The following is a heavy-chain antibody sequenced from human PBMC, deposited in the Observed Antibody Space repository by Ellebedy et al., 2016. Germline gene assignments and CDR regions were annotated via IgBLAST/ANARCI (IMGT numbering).Heavy chain of an antibody. CDR3: AREDPFKEGVH. J-gene: IGHJ4*02. D-gene: IGHD3-16*01. V-gene: IGHV3-74*01. Sequence: GGSLRLSCAASGFAFSNNWMHWVRQVPGKGLVLVSRIKSDGSSTYYADSVKGQFTISRDNSKNTLYLQMNSLRAEDTAVYYCAREDPFKEGVHWGQGSLVTVSS. CDR2: IKSDGSST. CDR1: GFAFSNNW.